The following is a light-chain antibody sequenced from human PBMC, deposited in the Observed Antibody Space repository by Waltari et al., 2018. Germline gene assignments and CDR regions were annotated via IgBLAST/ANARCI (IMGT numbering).Light chain of an antibody. CDR1: QSINKW. CDR3: QQYNSYPYT. V-gene: IGKV1-5*03. Sequence: DIQVTQSPSTLSASVGYSVTITCRTSQSINKWVSWYQQKPGKTPKLLIYRASSLESGVPSRFRGSGSATEFTLSISGLQPDDVATYYCQQYNSYPYTFGQGTKVEI. J-gene: IGKJ2*01. CDR2: RAS.